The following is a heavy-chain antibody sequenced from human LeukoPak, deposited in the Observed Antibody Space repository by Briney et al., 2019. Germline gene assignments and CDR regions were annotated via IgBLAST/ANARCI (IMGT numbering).Heavy chain of an antibody. CDR3: ALSTSTSSVITFDY. CDR2: IYSNDDK. J-gene: IGHJ4*02. V-gene: IGHV2-5*01. Sequence: TLSLTCTVSGDSVSNDFYYWGWIRQPPGKALEWLAVIYSNDDKRYSSSLKTRLTISKDTSKNQVVLTVTNMDPVDTATYSCALSTSTSSVITFDYWGQGILVTVSS. D-gene: IGHD6-6*01. CDR1: GDSVSNDFYY.